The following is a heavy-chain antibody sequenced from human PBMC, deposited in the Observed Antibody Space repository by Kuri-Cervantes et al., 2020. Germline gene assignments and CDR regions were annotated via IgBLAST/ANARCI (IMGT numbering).Heavy chain of an antibody. J-gene: IGHJ4*02. Sequence: GESLKISCAASGFIFSNYAMHWVRQTPGKGLEWVAVISYDGSNKYYADSVKGRFTISRDNSKNTLYLQLNSLRAEDTAVYYCAKDNVVPTAIFDCWGQGSLVTVSS. CDR2: ISYDGSNK. CDR3: AKDNVVPTAIFDC. D-gene: IGHD2-2*01. CDR1: GFIFSNYA. V-gene: IGHV3-30-3*01.